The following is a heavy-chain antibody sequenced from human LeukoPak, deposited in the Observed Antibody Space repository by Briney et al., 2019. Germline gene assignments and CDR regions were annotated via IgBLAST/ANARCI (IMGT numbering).Heavy chain of an antibody. Sequence: PSETLSLTCTVSGGSVSSGSYYWSWIRQPPGKGLEWIGYIYYSGSTNYNPSLKSRVTISVDTSKNQFSLKLSSVTAADTAVYYCAREPLLDYWGQGTLVTVSS. V-gene: IGHV4-61*01. CDR3: AREPLLDY. CDR2: IYYSGST. CDR1: GGSVSSGSYY. J-gene: IGHJ4*02.